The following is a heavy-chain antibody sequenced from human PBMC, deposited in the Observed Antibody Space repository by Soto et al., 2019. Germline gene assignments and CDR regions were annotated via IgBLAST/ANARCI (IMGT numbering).Heavy chain of an antibody. CDR2: IYWDDDK. CDR1: GFSLSTSGVG. D-gene: IGHD4-17*01. V-gene: IGHV2-5*02. J-gene: IGHJ6*03. CDR3: AHIPPSGDYVNYYYYMDV. Sequence: SGPTLVKPTQTLTLTCTFSGFSLSTSGVGVGWIRQPPGKALEWLALIYWDDDKRYSPSLKSRLTITKDTSKNQVVLTMTNMDPVDTATYYCAHIPPSGDYVNYYYYMDVWGKGTTVTVSS.